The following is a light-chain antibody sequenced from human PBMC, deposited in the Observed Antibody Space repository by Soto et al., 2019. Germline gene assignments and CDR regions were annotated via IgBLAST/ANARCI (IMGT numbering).Light chain of an antibody. CDR1: QSLLHSNGYNY. CDR3: QQYGSSPPT. CDR2: GAS. V-gene: IGKV2-28*01. J-gene: IGKJ4*01. Sequence: DIVMTQSPLSLPVTPGEPASISCRSSQSLLHSNGYNYLDWYLQKPGQSPQLLIYGASSRATGIPDRFSGSGSGTDFTLTISRLEPEDFAVYYCQQYGSSPPTFGGGTKVDIK.